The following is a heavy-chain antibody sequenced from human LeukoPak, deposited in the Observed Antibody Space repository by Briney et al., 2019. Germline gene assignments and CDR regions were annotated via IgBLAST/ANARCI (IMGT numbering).Heavy chain of an antibody. J-gene: IGHJ4*02. V-gene: IGHV4-4*07. Sequence: SETLSLTCTVSGGSISSYYWSWIRQPAGKGLEWIGRIYTSGSTNYNPSLKSRVTMSVGTSKNQFSLKLSSVTAADTAVYYCARGWLDYDILTGHYTPYYFDYWGQGTLVTVSS. D-gene: IGHD3-9*01. CDR2: IYTSGST. CDR3: ARGWLDYDILTGHYTPYYFDY. CDR1: GGSISSYY.